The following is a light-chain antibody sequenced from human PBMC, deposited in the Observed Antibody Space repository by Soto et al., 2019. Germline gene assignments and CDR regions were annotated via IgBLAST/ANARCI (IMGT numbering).Light chain of an antibody. V-gene: IGKV3-11*01. CDR3: QQRSNWAT. CDR2: DAS. CDR1: QSVSRN. Sequence: EVVLTHSPATLCLSPCERATLSSRASQSVSRNLAWYQQKPGQAPRLLIYDASNRATGIPARFSGSGSVTDFTLTISSLEPEDFAVYYCQQRSNWATFGPGTKVDIK. J-gene: IGKJ3*01.